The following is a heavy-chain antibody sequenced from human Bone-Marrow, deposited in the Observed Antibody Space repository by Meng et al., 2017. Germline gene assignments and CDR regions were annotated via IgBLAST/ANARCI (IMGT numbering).Heavy chain of an antibody. V-gene: IGHV1-69*06. Sequence: GQRVQFGVEGTKPGSPVKVSGKGSGGTFRSYAIRWVRQAPGQGLEWMGGIIPIFGTANYAQKLQGRVTITTDKSTSTAYMELSSLRSEDTAVYYCARGHTYDYVWGSYRFDYWGQGTLVTVSS. D-gene: IGHD3-16*02. J-gene: IGHJ4*02. CDR2: IIPIFGTA. CDR3: ARGHTYDYVWGSYRFDY. CDR1: GGTFRSYA.